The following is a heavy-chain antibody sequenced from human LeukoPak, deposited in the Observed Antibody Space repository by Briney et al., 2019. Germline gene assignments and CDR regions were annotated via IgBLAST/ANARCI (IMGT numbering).Heavy chain of an antibody. CDR3: ARGGAARLHFQN. V-gene: IGHV4-59*01. CDR2: IYHSGST. D-gene: IGHD6-6*01. J-gene: IGHJ1*01. Sequence: SETLSLTCTVSGGSLSTYYWNWIRQPPGKGLEWIGSIYHSGSTNYNPSLQSRVTISVDTSKNQFSLNLNSVTAADTAVYYCARGGAARLHFQNWGQGTLVTVSS. CDR1: GGSLSTYY.